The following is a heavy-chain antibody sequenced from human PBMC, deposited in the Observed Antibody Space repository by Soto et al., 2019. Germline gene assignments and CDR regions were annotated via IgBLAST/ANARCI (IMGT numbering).Heavy chain of an antibody. V-gene: IGHV3-13*04. Sequence: EVQLVESGGGLVQPGGSLRLSCAASGFTFSSYDMHWVRQATRKGLEWVSAIGTAGDTYYPGSVKGRFTISRENAKNSLYLQMNSLRAGVTAVYYCARDELGDTGYDLWGQGTLVTVSS. CDR1: GFTFSSYD. D-gene: IGHD5-12*01. J-gene: IGHJ4*02. CDR2: IGTAGDT. CDR3: ARDELGDTGYDL.